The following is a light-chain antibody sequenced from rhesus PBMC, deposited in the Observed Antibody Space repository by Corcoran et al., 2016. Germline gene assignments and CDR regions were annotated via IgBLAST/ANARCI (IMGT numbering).Light chain of an antibody. Sequence: DIQMTQSPSSLSASVGDRVTVTRRASQGISNWLAWYQQNPGKAPKLLIYRASNLETGVPSRFSGSGYGTDFTLTISSLQPEDVATYYCQQHDNSPRTFGQGTKVEIK. CDR1: QGISNW. J-gene: IGKJ1*01. CDR3: QQHDNSPRT. V-gene: IGKV1-69*01. CDR2: RAS.